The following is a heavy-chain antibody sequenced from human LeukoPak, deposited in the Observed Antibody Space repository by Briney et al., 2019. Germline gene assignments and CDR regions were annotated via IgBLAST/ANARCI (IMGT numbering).Heavy chain of an antibody. CDR1: GFTFSSYW. D-gene: IGHD1-14*01. J-gene: IGHJ6*02. CDR3: ATGQGHGMDV. Sequence: GGSLRLSCAASGFTFSSYWMHWVRQAPGKGLVWVSRINSDGSSTSYADSVKGRFTISRDNAKNTLYLQMYTLRVEDTAVYYCATGQGHGMDVWGQGTTVTVSS. V-gene: IGHV3-74*01. CDR2: INSDGSST.